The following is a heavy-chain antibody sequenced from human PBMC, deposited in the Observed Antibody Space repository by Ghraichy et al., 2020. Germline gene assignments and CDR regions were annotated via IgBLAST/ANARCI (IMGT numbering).Heavy chain of an antibody. J-gene: IGHJ5*02. CDR3: ARDNCSGGSCWFDP. D-gene: IGHD2-15*01. CDR1: GDSISSYY. Sequence: SETLSLTCTVSGDSISSYYWNWIRQPPGKGLEWIGYIYYTGSTNYNPSLKSRVTISVDTSKNHFSLKLSSVTAADTGVSYCARDNCSGGSCWFDPWGQGTLVTVSS. CDR2: IYYTGST. V-gene: IGHV4-59*01.